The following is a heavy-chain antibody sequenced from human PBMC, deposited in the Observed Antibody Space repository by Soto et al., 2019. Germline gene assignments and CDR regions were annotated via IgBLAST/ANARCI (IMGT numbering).Heavy chain of an antibody. CDR2: MYYSGST. CDR1: GGSISSYS. D-gene: IGHD3-3*01. V-gene: IGHV4-59*01. J-gene: IGHJ4*02. CDR3: ATLWSAYFKYYFDY. Sequence: SETLSLPCTASGGSISSYSCNWIRQPPGKGLEWIGYMYYSGSTNYNPSLKSRVTISVATSKNQFSLKLSSATAADTAVYYWATLWSAYFKYYFDYWGQGTLVTVSS.